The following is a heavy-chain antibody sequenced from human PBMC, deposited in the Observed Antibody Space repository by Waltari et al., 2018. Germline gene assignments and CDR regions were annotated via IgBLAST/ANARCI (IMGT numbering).Heavy chain of an antibody. Sequence: EVHLLESGGGLVQPGGSLRVSCSASGFTFSSYAMAWVRQAPGKGLGWVSSILNSGDTTYYSDSVKGRFTISRDNSKNTVYLQMNSLRAEDTALYYCAKDLTHGALHYWGQGTLVTVSS. J-gene: IGHJ4*02. D-gene: IGHD3-10*01. CDR3: AKDLTHGALHY. CDR2: ILNSGDTT. CDR1: GFTFSSYA. V-gene: IGHV3-23*01.